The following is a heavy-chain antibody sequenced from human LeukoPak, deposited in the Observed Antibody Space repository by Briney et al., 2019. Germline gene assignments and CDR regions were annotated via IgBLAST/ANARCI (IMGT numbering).Heavy chain of an antibody. D-gene: IGHD2-21*01. CDR3: ASILWWDKGFDY. CDR1: GFPFSNYW. CDR2: IKPDGDEK. V-gene: IGHV3-7*01. J-gene: IGHJ4*02. Sequence: HAGGSLRLSCAPSGFPFSNYWMNWVRQAPGKGLEWVANIKPDGDEKNYVDSVRGRFTISRDNARNSLYLQMNSLRVEDTAVYYCASILWWDKGFDYWGQGTLVTVSS.